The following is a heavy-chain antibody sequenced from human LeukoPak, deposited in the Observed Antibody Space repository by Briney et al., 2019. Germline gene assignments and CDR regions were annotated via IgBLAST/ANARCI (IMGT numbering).Heavy chain of an antibody. J-gene: IGHJ4*02. D-gene: IGHD3-9*01. V-gene: IGHV3-23*01. CDR1: GFTFSSFW. Sequence: PGGSLRLSCAASGFTFSSFWMSWVRQAPGKGLEWVSAISGSGGSTYYADSVKGRFTISRDNSKNTLYLQMNSLRAEDTAVYYCAKPQLRYFGFDYWGQGTLVTVSS. CDR3: AKPQLRYFGFDY. CDR2: ISGSGGST.